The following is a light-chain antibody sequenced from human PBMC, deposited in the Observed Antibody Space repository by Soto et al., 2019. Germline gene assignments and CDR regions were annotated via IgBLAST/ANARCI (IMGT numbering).Light chain of an antibody. CDR1: QGIKND. V-gene: IGKV1-6*01. J-gene: IGKJ1*01. CDR3: LQDYNYPLT. Sequence: ARQMTPTPSSLSTTVGNIVTMTRRASQGIKNDLGWYQQKPGKAPKLLIYAASSLQSGVPSRFSGSGSGTDFTLTISSLQPDDFAAYYCLQDYNYPLTFGQGTKV. CDR2: AAS.